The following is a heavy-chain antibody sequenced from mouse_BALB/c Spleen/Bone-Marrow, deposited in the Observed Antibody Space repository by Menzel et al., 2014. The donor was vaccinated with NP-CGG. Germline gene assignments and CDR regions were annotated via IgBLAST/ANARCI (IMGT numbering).Heavy chain of an antibody. Sequence: VQLKESGPGLVKPSQSLSLTCSVTGYSITSGYYWNWIRQFPGNKLERMGYISYDGSNNYNPSLKNRISITRDTSKNQFFLKLNSVTTEDTATYYCARGRYRYLFACWGQGTLVTVSA. D-gene: IGHD2-14*01. J-gene: IGHJ3*01. CDR2: ISYDGSN. CDR1: GYSITSGYY. V-gene: IGHV3-6*02. CDR3: ARGRYRYLFAC.